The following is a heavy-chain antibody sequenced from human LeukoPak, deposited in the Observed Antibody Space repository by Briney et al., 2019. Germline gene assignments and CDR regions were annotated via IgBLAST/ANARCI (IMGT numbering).Heavy chain of an antibody. Sequence: SETLSLTCAVSGYSITSSSWWGWIRQPPGKGLEWIGYIYHSGTTYYNPSLQSRVTMSVDTSKDQFSLKLSSVTAVDTAVYYCARKENVYYYFDYWGQGTLVTVSS. J-gene: IGHJ4*02. D-gene: IGHD3-10*01. CDR3: ARKENVYYYFDY. V-gene: IGHV4-28*01. CDR2: IYHSGTT. CDR1: GYSITSSSW.